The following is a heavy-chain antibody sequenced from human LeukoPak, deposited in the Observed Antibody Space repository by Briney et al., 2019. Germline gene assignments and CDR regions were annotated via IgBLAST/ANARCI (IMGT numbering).Heavy chain of an antibody. CDR1: GFTFNSYA. V-gene: IGHV3-30*09. D-gene: IGHD6-19*01. CDR2: ISYDGSKT. Sequence: PGGSLRLSCAASGFTFNSYAIHWVRQAPGKGLDWVAVISYDGSKTYYADSVRGRLVVSRDHSKNTLYLRMNSLRVEDTAVYYCARDLGTYSVSGAGGYWGQGALVTVSS. J-gene: IGHJ4*02. CDR3: ARDLGTYSVSGAGGY.